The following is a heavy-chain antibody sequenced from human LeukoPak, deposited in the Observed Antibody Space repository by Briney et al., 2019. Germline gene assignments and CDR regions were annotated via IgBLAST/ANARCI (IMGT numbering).Heavy chain of an antibody. CDR2: ISAYNGNT. Sequence: ASVKVSCKASGYTFTSYGISWVRQAPGQGLEWMGWISAYNGNTNYAQKLQSRVTMTTDTSTSTAYMELRSLRSDDTAVYYCARASMDDFWSGGGWFDPWGQGTLVTVSS. D-gene: IGHD3-3*01. CDR3: ARASMDDFWSGGGWFDP. J-gene: IGHJ5*02. V-gene: IGHV1-18*01. CDR1: GYTFTSYG.